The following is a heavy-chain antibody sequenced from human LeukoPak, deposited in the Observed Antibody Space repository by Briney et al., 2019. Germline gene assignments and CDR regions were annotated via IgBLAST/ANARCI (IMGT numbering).Heavy chain of an antibody. CDR1: GGSISNYY. CDR2: INHSGST. J-gene: IGHJ4*02. CDR3: ARAWDY. Sequence: PSETLSLTCTVSGGSISNYYWSWIRQPPGKGLEWIGEINHSGSTKYNPSLKSRLTISVETSKNQFSLKLSSVTAADTAVYYCARAWDYWGQGILVTVAS. V-gene: IGHV4-34*01.